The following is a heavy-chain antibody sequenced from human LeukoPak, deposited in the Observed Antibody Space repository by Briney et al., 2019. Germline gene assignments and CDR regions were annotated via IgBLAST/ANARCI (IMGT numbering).Heavy chain of an antibody. J-gene: IGHJ5*02. V-gene: IGHV3-66*02. Sequence: GGSLRLSCAASGFTVSSNYMSWVRQAPGKGLEWVSVIYSGGSTYYAGSVKGRFNISRDNSKNTLYLQMNSLRAEDTAVYYCARDHGYYYDSSGYYSSGGFDPWGQGTLVTVSS. CDR1: GFTVSSNY. CDR3: ARDHGYYYDSSGYYSSGGFDP. CDR2: IYSGGST. D-gene: IGHD3-22*01.